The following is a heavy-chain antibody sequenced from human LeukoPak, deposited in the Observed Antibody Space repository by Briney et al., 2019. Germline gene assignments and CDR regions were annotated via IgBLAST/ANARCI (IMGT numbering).Heavy chain of an antibody. CDR1: GFTFSSYA. CDR3: ARDRGVDTAMVNWFDP. D-gene: IGHD5-18*01. J-gene: IGHJ5*02. V-gene: IGHV3-23*01. CDR2: ISGSGGST. Sequence: GGSLRLSCAASGFTFSSYAMSWVRQAPGKGLEWVSAISGSGGSTYSADSVKGRFTISRDNSKNTLYLQMNSLRAEDTALYYCARDRGVDTAMVNWFDPWGQGTLVTVSS.